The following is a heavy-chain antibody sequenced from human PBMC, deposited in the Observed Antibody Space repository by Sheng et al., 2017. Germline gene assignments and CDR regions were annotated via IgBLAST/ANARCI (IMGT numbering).Heavy chain of an antibody. Sequence: QLQLQESGPGLVKPSETLSLTCTVSGGSITSGSYYWGWIRQPPGKGLEWIGSMYYSGSTYYNPSLKSRVTISEDASKKLVSLKLNSVTAAYTAVYYCAVSGYTYDYNHWGQGTLVTVSS. CDR2: MYYSGST. J-gene: IGHJ5*02. CDR3: AVSGYTYDYNH. CDR1: GGSITSGSYY. V-gene: IGHV4-39*07. D-gene: IGHD5-18*01.